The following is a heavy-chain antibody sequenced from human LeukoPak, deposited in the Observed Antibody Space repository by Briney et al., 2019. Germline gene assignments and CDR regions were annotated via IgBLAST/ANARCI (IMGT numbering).Heavy chain of an antibody. CDR1: GGSISSSSYY. J-gene: IGHJ5*02. Sequence: SETLSLTCTVSGGSISSSSYYWGWIRQPPGKGLEWIGSIYYSGSTYYNPSLKSRVTISVDTSKNQFSLKLSSVAAADTAVYYCARGRQNIVATRRGNWFDPWGQGTLVTVSS. V-gene: IGHV4-39*01. CDR2: IYYSGST. CDR3: ARGRQNIVATRRGNWFDP. D-gene: IGHD5-12*01.